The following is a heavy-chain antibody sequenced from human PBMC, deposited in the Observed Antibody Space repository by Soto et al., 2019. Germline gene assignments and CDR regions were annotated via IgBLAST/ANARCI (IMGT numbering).Heavy chain of an antibody. D-gene: IGHD3-10*01. CDR1: GGSVSSGSYY. CDR3: ARDRHYGSGSYYGPRGMDV. CDR2: IYYSGST. J-gene: IGHJ6*02. V-gene: IGHV4-61*01. Sequence: LSLTCTVSGGSVSSGSYYWSWIRQPPGKGLEWIGYIYYSGSTNYNPSLKSRVTISVDTSKNQFSLKLSSVTAADTAVYYCARDRHYGSGSYYGPRGMDVWGHGTTVTVSS.